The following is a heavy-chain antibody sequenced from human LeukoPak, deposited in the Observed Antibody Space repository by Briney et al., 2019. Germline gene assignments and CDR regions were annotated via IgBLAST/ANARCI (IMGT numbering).Heavy chain of an antibody. D-gene: IGHD2-21*02. J-gene: IGHJ4*02. V-gene: IGHV3-53*01. CDR2: IYSGGST. CDR1: GFTFSSYW. Sequence: AGGSLRLSCAASGFTFSSYWMSWVRQAPGKGLEWVSVIYSGGSTYYADSVKGRFTISRDNSKNTLYLQMNSLRAEDTAVYYCASSWTYCGGDCDPGFDYWGQGTLVTVSS. CDR3: ASSWTYCGGDCDPGFDY.